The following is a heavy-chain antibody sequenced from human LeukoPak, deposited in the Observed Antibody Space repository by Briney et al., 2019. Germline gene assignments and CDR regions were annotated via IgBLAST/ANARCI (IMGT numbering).Heavy chain of an antibody. V-gene: IGHV3-23*01. J-gene: IGHJ4*02. D-gene: IGHD5-18*01. CDR2: ISGSGGST. CDR1: GFTFSSYA. Sequence: GGSLRLSCAASGFTFSSYAMSWVRQAPGKGLEWVSAISGSGGSTYYADSVKGRFAISRDNSKSTLYLQMNSLRAEDTAVYYCAKLTTVDTAMVSYNWGQGTLVTVSS. CDR3: AKLTTVDTAMVSYN.